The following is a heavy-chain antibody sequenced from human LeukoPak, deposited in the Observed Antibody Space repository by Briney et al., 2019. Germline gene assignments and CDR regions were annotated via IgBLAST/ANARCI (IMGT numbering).Heavy chain of an antibody. CDR2: IDHSGST. V-gene: IGHV4-38-2*02. J-gene: IGHJ5*02. CDR1: GYFLRSGYF. D-gene: IGHD3-22*01. CDR3: ARDVQYYYDGNNWFDP. Sequence: PSETLSLTCTVSGYFLRSGYFWGWIRQPPGKGLERIGSIDHSGSTYYNPSLKTRVTISADTSNNQFSLKLSSVTAADTAVYFCARDVQYYYDGNNWFDPWGQGTLVTVSS.